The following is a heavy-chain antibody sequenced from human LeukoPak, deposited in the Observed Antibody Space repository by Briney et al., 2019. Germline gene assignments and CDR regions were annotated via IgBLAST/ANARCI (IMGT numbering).Heavy chain of an antibody. CDR3: AREGVAYCGGDCYSFWFDP. CDR2: IYTSGST. J-gene: IGHJ5*02. CDR1: GGSISSGSYY. V-gene: IGHV4-61*02. Sequence: PSQTLSLTCTVSGGSISSGSYYWSWIRQPAGKGLEWIGRIYTSGSTNYNPSLKSRFTISVDTSKNQFSLKLSSVTAADTAVYYCAREGVAYCGGDCYSFWFDPWGQGTLVTVSS. D-gene: IGHD2-21*02.